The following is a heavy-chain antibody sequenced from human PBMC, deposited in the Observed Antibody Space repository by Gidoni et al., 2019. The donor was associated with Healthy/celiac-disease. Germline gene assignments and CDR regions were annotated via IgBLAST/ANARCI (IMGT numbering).Heavy chain of an antibody. CDR3: ARDRRAARPGWYFDL. V-gene: IGHV4-59*01. D-gene: IGHD6-6*01. J-gene: IGHJ2*01. Sequence: QVQLQESGPGLVKPSETLSLTCTVSGGSISSYYWSWIRQPPGKGLEWIGYIYYSGSTNYNPSLKSRATISVDTSKNQFSLKLSSVTAADTAVYYCARDRRAARPGWYFDLWGRGTLVTVSS. CDR2: IYYSGST. CDR1: GGSISSYY.